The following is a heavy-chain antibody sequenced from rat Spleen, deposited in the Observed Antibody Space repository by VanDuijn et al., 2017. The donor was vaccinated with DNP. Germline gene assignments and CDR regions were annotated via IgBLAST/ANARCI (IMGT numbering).Heavy chain of an antibody. Sequence: EVQLVESGGGLVQPGRSLKLSCAASGFTFSDYYMAWVRQAPKKGLEWVAYISTSGGSTYYRDSVKGRFTVSRDNAKSTLYLQVNSLRSEDSAIYYCAREGDYGGYSAKFDYWGQGVMVTVSS. J-gene: IGHJ2*01. CDR1: GFTFSDYY. V-gene: IGHV5-27*01. D-gene: IGHD1-11*01. CDR3: AREGDYGGYSAKFDY. CDR2: ISTSGGST.